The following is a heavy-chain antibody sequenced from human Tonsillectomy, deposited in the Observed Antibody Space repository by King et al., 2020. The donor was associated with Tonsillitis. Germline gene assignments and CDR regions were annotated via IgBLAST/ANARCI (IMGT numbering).Heavy chain of an antibody. D-gene: IGHD1-26*01. CDR1: GYTFTAYY. V-gene: IGHV1-2*02. CDR3: AGAFSGSYFTLYYDMAV. Sequence: VQLVESGAEVKKPGASVKVSCKASGYTFTAYYMHWVRQAPGQGLEWMGWINPNSGDTKYTQKFQGRVTMTRDTSISTAYMEVSRLRSDDTAVYYCAGAFSGSYFTLYYDMAVWGQGTTVTVSS. J-gene: IGHJ6*02. CDR2: INPNSGDT.